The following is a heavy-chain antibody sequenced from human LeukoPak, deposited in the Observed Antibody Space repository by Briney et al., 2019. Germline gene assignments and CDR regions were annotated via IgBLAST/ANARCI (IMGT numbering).Heavy chain of an antibody. J-gene: IGHJ5*02. D-gene: IGHD2-21*02. CDR1: GLTFRNYW. Sequence: GGSLRLSCAASGLTFRNYWMSWVRQAPGKGLEWVSAISGSGGSTYYADSVKGRFTISRDNSKNTLYLQMNSLRAEDTAVYYCAKEGGVVTRNWFDPWGQGTLVTVSS. CDR2: ISGSGGST. V-gene: IGHV3-23*01. CDR3: AKEGGVVTRNWFDP.